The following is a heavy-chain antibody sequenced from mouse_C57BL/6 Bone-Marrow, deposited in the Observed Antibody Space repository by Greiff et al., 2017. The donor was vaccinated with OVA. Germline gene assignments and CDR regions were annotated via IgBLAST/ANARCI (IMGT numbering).Heavy chain of an antibody. D-gene: IGHD1-1*01. CDR3: ARGITTVAAY. CDR2: IWSGGST. CDR1: GFSLTSYG. Sequence: VQLQQSGPGLVQPSQSLSITCTVSGFSLTSYGVHWVRQSPGKGLEWLGVIWSGGSTDYNAAFISRLSISKDNSKSQVFFKMNSLQADDTAIYYCARGITTVAAYWGQGTLVTVSA. V-gene: IGHV2-2*01. J-gene: IGHJ3*01.